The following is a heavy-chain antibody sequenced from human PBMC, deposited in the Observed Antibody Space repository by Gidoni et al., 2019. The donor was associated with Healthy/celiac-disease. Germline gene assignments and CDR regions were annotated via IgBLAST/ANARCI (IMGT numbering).Heavy chain of an antibody. J-gene: IGHJ3*02. Sequence: QVQLQQWGAGLLKPSETLSLTCAVYGGSFSDYYWSWTRPPPGKGLEWIGETHHSGFTNYNPSLKSRVTISVDTSKNQFSLKLSSVTAADTAVFYCARGGSAASDAFDIWGQGTMVTVSS. V-gene: IGHV4-34*01. CDR2: THHSGFT. CDR3: ARGGSAASDAFDI. CDR1: GGSFSDYY.